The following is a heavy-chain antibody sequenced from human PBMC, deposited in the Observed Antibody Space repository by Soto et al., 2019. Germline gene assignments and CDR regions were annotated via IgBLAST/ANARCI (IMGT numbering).Heavy chain of an antibody. CDR3: ARSKPAYCSSTSCYAYAFDI. CDR2: INPNSGGT. V-gene: IGHV1-2*04. Sequence: GASVKVSCKASGYTFTGYYMHWVRQAPGQGLEWMGWINPNSGGTNYAQKFQGWVTMTRDTSISTAYMELSRLRSDDTAVYYCARSKPAYCSSTSCYAYAFDIWGQGTMVTVSS. J-gene: IGHJ3*02. CDR1: GYTFTGYY. D-gene: IGHD2-2*01.